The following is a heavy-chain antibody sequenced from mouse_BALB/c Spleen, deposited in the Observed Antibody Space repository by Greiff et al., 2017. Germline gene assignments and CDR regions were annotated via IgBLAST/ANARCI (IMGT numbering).Heavy chain of an antibody. D-gene: IGHD1-1*01. CDR1: GYTFTSYW. V-gene: IGHV1-4*01. J-gene: IGHJ4*01. CDR3: ARATVVARYAMDY. CDR2: INPSTGYT. Sequence: QVQLQQPGAELVRPGASVKMSCKASGYTFTSYWMHWVKQRPGQGLEWIGYINPSTGYTEYNQKFKDKATLTADKSSSTAYMQLSSLTSEDSAVYYCARATVVARYAMDYWGQGTSVTVSS.